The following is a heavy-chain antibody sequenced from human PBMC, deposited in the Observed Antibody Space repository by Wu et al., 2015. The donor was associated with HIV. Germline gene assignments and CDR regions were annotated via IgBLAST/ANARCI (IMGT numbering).Heavy chain of an antibody. CDR1: GDTSRNYV. Sequence: QVHLVQSGTEVKKPGSSVKVSRKASGDTSRNYVFSWVRQAPGQGLEWMGRFSPVFANPSYAQKFQGRVTITADELTRTTYVELSSLRSEDTAVYYCARGDSSGWYSFGSWGQGTLVIVSS. CDR2: FSPVFANP. J-gene: IGHJ4*02. CDR3: ARGDSSGWYSFGS. D-gene: IGHD6-19*01. V-gene: IGHV1-69*13.